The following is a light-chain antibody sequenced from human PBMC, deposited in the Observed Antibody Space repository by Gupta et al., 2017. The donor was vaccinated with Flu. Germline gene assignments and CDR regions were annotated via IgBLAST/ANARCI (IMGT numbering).Light chain of an antibody. Sequence: DNQMTQSPATLSASVGDRVTITCRASQDINTWLAWYQQKAGEAPKLLIYKASSLESGVPSRFSGSGSGTEFTLTISSLQPDDFATYYCQQYHSFSRTFGQGTKVEIK. CDR2: KAS. CDR1: QDINTW. V-gene: IGKV1-5*03. J-gene: IGKJ1*01. CDR3: QQYHSFSRT.